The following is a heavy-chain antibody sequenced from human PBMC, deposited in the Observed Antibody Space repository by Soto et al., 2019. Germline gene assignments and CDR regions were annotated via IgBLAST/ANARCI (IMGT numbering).Heavy chain of an antibody. J-gene: IGHJ4*02. V-gene: IGHV3-30*18. D-gene: IGHD1-26*01. Sequence: QVQLVESGGGVVQPGRSLRLSCAASGFTFSSYGMHWVRQAPGKGLEWVAVISYDGSNKYYADSVKGRFTISRDNSKNTLYLQMNSLRAEDTVVYYCAKGRLGELLLYWGQGTLVTVSS. CDR2: ISYDGSNK. CDR1: GFTFSSYG. CDR3: AKGRLGELLLY.